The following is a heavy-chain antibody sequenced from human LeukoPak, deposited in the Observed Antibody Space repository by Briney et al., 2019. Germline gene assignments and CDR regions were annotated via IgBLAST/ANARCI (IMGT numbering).Heavy chain of an antibody. Sequence: GGSLRLSCAASGFTFSNYWMSWVRQAPGKGLEWVANINQDGSEEYYVDSVKGRFTISRDNAKNSLYLQMNSLRAEDTAVYYCARGTFYGSGSYVSWFDPWGQGTLVTVSS. D-gene: IGHD3-10*01. CDR3: ARGTFYGSGSYVSWFDP. CDR2: INQDGSEE. CDR1: GFTFSNYW. V-gene: IGHV3-7*02. J-gene: IGHJ5*02.